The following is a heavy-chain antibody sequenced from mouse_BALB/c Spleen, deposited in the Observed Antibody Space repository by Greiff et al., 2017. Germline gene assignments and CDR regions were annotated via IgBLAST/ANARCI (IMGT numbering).Heavy chain of an antibody. J-gene: IGHJ4*01. CDR2: IDTSDSYT. V-gene: IGHV1-69*01. CDR1: GYTFTDYW. CDR3: AREDYAMDY. Sequence: QVQLQQPGAELVMPGASVKMSCKASGYTFTDYWMHWVKQRPGQGLVWIGAIDTSDSYTSYNQKFKGKATLTVDESSSTAYMQLSSLTSEDSAVYYCAREDYAMDYWGQGTSVTVSS.